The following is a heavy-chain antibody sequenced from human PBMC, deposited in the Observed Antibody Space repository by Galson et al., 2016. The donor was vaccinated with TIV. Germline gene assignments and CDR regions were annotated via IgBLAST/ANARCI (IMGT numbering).Heavy chain of an antibody. Sequence: SVKVSCKASGYTFTGYFMHWVRQAPGQGFEWMGWINPNSGGTNFAQKFQDRVTMTRDTSISTVYMEVSRLKTDDTAVYYCARDRRRGYLSYNDMDVWGQGTTVIVAS. V-gene: IGHV1-2*02. CDR1: GYTFTGYF. CDR2: INPNSGGT. D-gene: IGHD1-1*01. CDR3: ARDRRRGYLSYNDMDV. J-gene: IGHJ6*02.